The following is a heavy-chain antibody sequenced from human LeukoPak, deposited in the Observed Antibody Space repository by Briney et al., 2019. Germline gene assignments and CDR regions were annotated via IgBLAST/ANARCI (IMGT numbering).Heavy chain of an antibody. CDR1: GYTFTSYG. CDR2: ISANNGNT. Sequence: ASVKVSCKASGYTFTSYGISWVRQAPGQGLEWMGWISANNGNTNYAQKLQGRGTITTDTSKSTDYMELRSLRPEDTARSFCARDLGYVGGCELDYWGQGTLVTVSS. V-gene: IGHV1-18*01. J-gene: IGHJ4*02. D-gene: IGHD2-15*01. CDR3: ARDLGYVGGCELDY.